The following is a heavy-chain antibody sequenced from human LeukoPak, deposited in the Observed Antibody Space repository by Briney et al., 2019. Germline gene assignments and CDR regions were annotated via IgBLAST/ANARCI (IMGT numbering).Heavy chain of an antibody. J-gene: IGHJ4*02. CDR1: GSSISSSNW. CDR3: ASNWGYSQGH. Sequence: SGTLSLTCAVSGSSISSSNWWSWVRQTPGKGLEWIGEISLGGNTNHNPSLRSRVTISVDQSKNQLFLKLTSVTAADTAIYYCASNWGYSQGHWGQGILVTVSS. D-gene: IGHD7-27*01. CDR2: ISLGGNT. V-gene: IGHV4-4*02.